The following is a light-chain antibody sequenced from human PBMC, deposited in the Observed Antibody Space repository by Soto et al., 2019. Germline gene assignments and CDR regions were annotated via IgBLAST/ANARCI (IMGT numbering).Light chain of an antibody. J-gene: IGLJ2*01. CDR1: TSNIGSNS. CDR2: SNT. CDR3: AAWEDSLNGFVV. V-gene: IGLV1-44*01. Sequence: QSVLTQPPSASGTPGQRVTISCSGSTSNIGSNSVNWYQQLPGTAPKLLIYSNTQRPSGVPDRFSGSKSGTSASLAISGLQSADEADYFCAAWEDSLNGFVVFGGGTKLTVL.